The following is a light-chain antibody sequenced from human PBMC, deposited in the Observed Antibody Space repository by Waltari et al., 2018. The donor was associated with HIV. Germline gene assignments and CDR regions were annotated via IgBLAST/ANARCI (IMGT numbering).Light chain of an antibody. CDR3: AAWDESLNAWV. CDR2: SNN. Sequence: QSVLPQPPSASGTPGQRVTISCSGSRSNIGSNDVNWYQQVPGTAPKFLMYSNNKRPSGVPHRFSGSKSGTSASLAISGLQSDDEADYYCAAWDESLNAWVFGGGTRLTVL. J-gene: IGLJ3*02. CDR1: RSNIGSND. V-gene: IGLV1-44*01.